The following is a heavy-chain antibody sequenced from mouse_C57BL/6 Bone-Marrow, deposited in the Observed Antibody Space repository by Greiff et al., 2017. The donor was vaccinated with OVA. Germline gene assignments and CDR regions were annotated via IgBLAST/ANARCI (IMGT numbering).Heavy chain of an antibody. V-gene: IGHV1-52*01. CDR1: GYTFTSYW. D-gene: IGHD2-5*01. Sequence: QVQLQQPGAELVRPGSSVKLSCKASGYTFTSYWMHWVKQRPIQGLEWIGNIDPSDSETHYNQKFKDKATLHVDKSSSTAYMQLSSLTSEDSAVYYCARPYYSNYAAWFAYWGQGTLVTVSA. CDR2: IDPSDSET. J-gene: IGHJ3*01. CDR3: ARPYYSNYAAWFAY.